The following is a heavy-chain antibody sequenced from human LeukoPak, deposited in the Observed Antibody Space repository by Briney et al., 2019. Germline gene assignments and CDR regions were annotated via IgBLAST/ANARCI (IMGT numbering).Heavy chain of an antibody. CDR1: GFTFSNYG. CDR3: AKDGVSYSRSSNFDY. CDR2: ISGSGANT. J-gene: IGHJ4*02. D-gene: IGHD6-6*01. Sequence: GGSLRLSCAASGFTFSNYGMSWVRQAPGKGLEWVSVISGSGANTYYADSVKGRFTISRDNSKNTLYLQVNSLRAEDTAVYYCAKDGVSYSRSSNFDYWGQGTLVTVSS. V-gene: IGHV3-23*01.